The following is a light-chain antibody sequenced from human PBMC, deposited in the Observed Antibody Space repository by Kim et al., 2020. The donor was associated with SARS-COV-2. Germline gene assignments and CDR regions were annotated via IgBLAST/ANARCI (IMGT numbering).Light chain of an antibody. J-gene: IGLJ1*01. CDR3: SSYTSTSTPFYV. Sequence: SITISCTGTNSAVGGNNYVSWYQQHPGKAPKLMIYDVGSRPSGVSHRFSGSKSGNTASLTISDLQGEDEGDYYCSSYTSTSTPFYVFGTGTKVTVL. V-gene: IGLV2-14*03. CDR2: DVG. CDR1: NSAVGGNNY.